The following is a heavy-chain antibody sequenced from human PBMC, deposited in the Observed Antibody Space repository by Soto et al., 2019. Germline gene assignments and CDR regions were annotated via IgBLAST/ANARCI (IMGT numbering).Heavy chain of an antibody. D-gene: IGHD6-19*01. CDR1: GCTFTGYY. CDR3: AREIAVASTFYYGMDV. CDR2: INPNSGGT. Sequence: GASVEVSCEASGCTFTGYYMHRVRQAPGQRREWMGWINPNSGGTNYAQMMKGWVTITRDTSINTAFMEMSGMRSEDTAVYYCAREIAVASTFYYGMDVWGQGPTITF. J-gene: IGHJ6*02. V-gene: IGHV1-2*04.